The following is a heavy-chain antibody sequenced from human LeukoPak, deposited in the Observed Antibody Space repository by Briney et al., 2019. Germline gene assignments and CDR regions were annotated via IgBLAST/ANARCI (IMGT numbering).Heavy chain of an antibody. CDR1: GGSISSSSYY. CDR2: INHSGST. Sequence: SETLSLTCTVSGGSISSSSYYWSWIRQPPGKGLEWIGEINHSGSTNYNPSLKSRVTISVDTSKNQFSLKLSSVTAADTAVYYCARGADYDSSGYLIDYWGQGTLVTVSS. CDR3: ARGADYDSSGYLIDY. J-gene: IGHJ4*02. D-gene: IGHD3-22*01. V-gene: IGHV4-39*07.